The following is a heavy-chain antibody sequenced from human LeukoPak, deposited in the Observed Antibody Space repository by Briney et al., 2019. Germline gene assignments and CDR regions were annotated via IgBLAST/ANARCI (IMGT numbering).Heavy chain of an antibody. D-gene: IGHD3-22*01. J-gene: IGHJ6*02. CDR3: AKAKYYETIGYYYYYGMDV. Sequence: GGSLRLSCAASGFTFSSYAMSWVRQAPGKGLEWVSAISGSGGSTYYADSVKGRFTISRDNSKNTLYLQMNSLRAEDTAVYYCAKAKYYETIGYYYYYGMDVWGQGTTVTVSS. CDR2: ISGSGGST. V-gene: IGHV3-23*01. CDR1: GFTFSSYA.